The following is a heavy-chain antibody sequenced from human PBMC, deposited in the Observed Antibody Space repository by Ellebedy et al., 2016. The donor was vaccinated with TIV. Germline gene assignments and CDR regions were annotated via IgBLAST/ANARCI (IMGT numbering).Heavy chain of an antibody. D-gene: IGHD4-17*01. J-gene: IGHJ3*02. CDR2: INQDGRAK. CDR1: GFTFSTYW. CDR3: ASDGSYGDYLSPTHAFVM. V-gene: IGHV3-7*01. Sequence: GGSLRLSCAASGFTFSTYWMSWVRQAPGKGLEWVANINQDGRAKYYVDSVKGRFTISRDNAKTSLYLQMNSLRGDDTAMYYCASDGSYGDYLSPTHAFVMWGQGTMVSVSS.